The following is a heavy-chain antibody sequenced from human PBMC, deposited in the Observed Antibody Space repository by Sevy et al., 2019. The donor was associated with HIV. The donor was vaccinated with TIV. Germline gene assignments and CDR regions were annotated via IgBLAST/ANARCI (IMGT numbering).Heavy chain of an antibody. J-gene: IGHJ6*02. CDR1: GFTFSSYA. CDR2: ISYDGSNK. Sequence: GGSLRLSCVASGFTFSSYAMHWVRQAPGKGLEWVAVISYDGSNKYYADSVKGRFTISRDNSKNTLYLQMNSLRAEDTAVYYCAREFSITIFGVVISDYYYGMDVWGQGTTVTVSS. D-gene: IGHD3-3*01. V-gene: IGHV3-30*04. CDR3: AREFSITIFGVVISDYYYGMDV.